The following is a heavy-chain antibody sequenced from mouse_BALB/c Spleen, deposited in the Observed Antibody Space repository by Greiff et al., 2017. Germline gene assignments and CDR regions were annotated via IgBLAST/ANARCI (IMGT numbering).Heavy chain of an antibody. CDR1: GFTFSSYG. Sequence: EVHLVESGGGLVQPGGSLKLSCAASGFTFSSYGMSWVRQTPDKRLELVATINSNGGSTYYPDSVKGRFTISRDNAKNTLYLQMSSLKSEDTAMYYCATYYGYEYWGQGTLVTVSA. D-gene: IGHD1-2*01. J-gene: IGHJ3*01. CDR3: ATYYGYEY. CDR2: INSNGGST. V-gene: IGHV5-6-3*01.